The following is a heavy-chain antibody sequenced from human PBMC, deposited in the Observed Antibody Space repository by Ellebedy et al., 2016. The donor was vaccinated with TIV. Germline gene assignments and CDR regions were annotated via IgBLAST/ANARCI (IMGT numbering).Heavy chain of an antibody. Sequence: GESLKISCAASGFTFSSYGMHWVRQAPGKGLQWVAVISHDGSDKIYADSVRGRFTISRDNSKNTLDLQMDSLRAEDTAMYYCATTQMGNGYNEVYFGHWGQGTLVTVSS. CDR3: ATTQMGNGYNEVYFGH. D-gene: IGHD5-24*01. J-gene: IGHJ4*02. CDR1: GFTFSSYG. V-gene: IGHV3-30*03. CDR2: ISHDGSDK.